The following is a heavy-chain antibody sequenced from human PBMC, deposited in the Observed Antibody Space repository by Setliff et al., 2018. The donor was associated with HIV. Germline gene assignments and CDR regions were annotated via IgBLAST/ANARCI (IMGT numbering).Heavy chain of an antibody. CDR3: ATDLKGNYLDYFDS. J-gene: IGHJ4*02. V-gene: IGHV1-69*13. D-gene: IGHD1-7*01. CDR1: GGTFSDYS. CDR2: IIPFFGRE. Sequence: RASVKVSCKASGGTFSDYSISWVRQAPGQGLEWMGGIIPFFGRENYAQKFQGRVAITADESTNTAYMELNTLRSEDTAVYYCATDLKGNYLDYFDSWGQGTLVTVSS.